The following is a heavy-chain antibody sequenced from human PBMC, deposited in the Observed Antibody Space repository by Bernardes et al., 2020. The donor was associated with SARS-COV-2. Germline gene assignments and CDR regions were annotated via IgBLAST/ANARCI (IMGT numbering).Heavy chain of an antibody. V-gene: IGHV3-74*01. CDR1: GFTFSRYW. CDR3: ARDRSYTMDV. CDR2: IHAYGSST. D-gene: IGHD3-10*01. J-gene: IGHJ6*02. Sequence: VGSLSLSCAASGFTFSRYWMYWVRQPPEKGLMFVSRIHAYGSSTTYADSVKGRFTISRDNAKNTLYLQMNSLRAEDTAVYYCARDRSYTMDVWGQGTTVTVS.